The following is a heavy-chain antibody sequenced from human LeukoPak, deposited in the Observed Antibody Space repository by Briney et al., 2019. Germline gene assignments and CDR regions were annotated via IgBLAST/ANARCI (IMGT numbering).Heavy chain of an antibody. CDR1: GFTFSAYW. Sequence: GGSLRLSCAASGFTFSAYWMHWVRQSPGKGLVWVSRINSDGSSTDYADSVKGRFTISRDIAKSTMYLQMNSLRAEDTAVYYCARDYDKCSGGSCRRLGMDVWGQGTTVTVSS. CDR3: ARDYDKCSGGSCRRLGMDV. J-gene: IGHJ6*02. CDR2: INSDGSST. D-gene: IGHD2-15*01. V-gene: IGHV3-74*01.